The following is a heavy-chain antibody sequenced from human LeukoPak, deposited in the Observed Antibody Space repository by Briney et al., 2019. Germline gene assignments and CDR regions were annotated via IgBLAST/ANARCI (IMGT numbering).Heavy chain of an antibody. V-gene: IGHV4-39*01. CDR1: GGSISSSTYY. J-gene: IGHJ6*02. D-gene: IGHD2-2*01. CDR2: IYYSGST. CDR3: VRLPYCSSTSCQQGYYGMDV. Sequence: SETLSLTCTVSGGSISSSTYYWGWIRQPPGKGLEWIGSIYYSGSTYYDPSLKSRVTISADTSKSQFSLKLSSVTAADSAVYYCVRLPYCSSTSCQQGYYGMDVWGQGTTVTVSS.